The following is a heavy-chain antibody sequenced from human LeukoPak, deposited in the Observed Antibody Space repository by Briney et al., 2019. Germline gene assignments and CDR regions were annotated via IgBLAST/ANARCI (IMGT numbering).Heavy chain of an antibody. CDR3: AARPPIVVAGPFDY. J-gene: IGHJ4*02. Sequence: SVKVSCKASGGTFSSYAISWVRQAPGQGLEWMGRIIPILGIANYAQKFQGRVTITADKSTSTAYMELSSLRSEDTAVYYCAARPPIVVAGPFDYWGQGTLVTVSS. CDR1: GGTFSSYA. D-gene: IGHD6-19*01. CDR2: IIPILGIA. V-gene: IGHV1-69*04.